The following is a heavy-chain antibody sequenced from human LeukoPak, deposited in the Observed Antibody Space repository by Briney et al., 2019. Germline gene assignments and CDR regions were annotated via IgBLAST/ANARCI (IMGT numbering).Heavy chain of an antibody. V-gene: IGHV3-30*04. CDR1: GFTFSSYA. D-gene: IGHD6-13*01. J-gene: IGHJ5*01. CDR3: ARVVAAAELESSRFYNWFDP. Sequence: GRSLRLSCAASGFTFSSYAMHWVRQAPGKGLEWVAVISYDGSNKYYADSVKGRFTISRDNSKNTLYLQMNSLRAEDTAVYYWARVVAAAELESSRFYNWFDPWGQGTLVTVSS. CDR2: ISYDGSNK.